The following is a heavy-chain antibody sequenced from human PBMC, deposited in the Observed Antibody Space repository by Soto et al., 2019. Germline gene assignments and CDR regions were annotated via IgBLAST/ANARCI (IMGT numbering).Heavy chain of an antibody. CDR3: AKKAEKHFDWMFYADS. D-gene: IGHD3-9*01. CDR1: GIIFRNYA. V-gene: IGHV3-23*01. Sequence: PGGSLRLSCATSGIIFRNYAMGWVRQAPGKGLEWVSAISGSGDSTYYADSVKGRFTTSRDNSKNTLYLQMNSLRVEDTAIFYCAKKAEKHFDWMFYADSWGQGTLVTVSS. CDR2: ISGSGDST. J-gene: IGHJ4*02.